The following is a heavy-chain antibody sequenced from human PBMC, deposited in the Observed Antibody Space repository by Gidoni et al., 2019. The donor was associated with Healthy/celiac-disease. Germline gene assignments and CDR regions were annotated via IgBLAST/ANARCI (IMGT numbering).Heavy chain of an antibody. D-gene: IGHD4-17*01. CDR2: IRSKANSYAT. CDR3: TSGDPYGMDV. CDR1: GFTFSGSA. V-gene: IGHV3-73*01. J-gene: IGHJ6*02. Sequence: EVQLVESGGGLVQPGGSLKLSCAASGFTFSGSAMPWVRQASGKGLEWVGRIRSKANSYATAYAASVKGRFTISRDESKNTAYLQMNSLKTEDTAVYYCTSGDPYGMDVWGQGTTVTVSS.